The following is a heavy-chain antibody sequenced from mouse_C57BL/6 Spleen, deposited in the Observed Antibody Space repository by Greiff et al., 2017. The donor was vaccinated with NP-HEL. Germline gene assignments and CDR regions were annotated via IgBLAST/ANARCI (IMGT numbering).Heavy chain of an antibody. CDR1: GYAFSSSW. D-gene: IGHD1-1*02. CDR3: AREGGSYDYGG. J-gene: IGHJ2*01. Sequence: QVQLQQSGPELVKPGASVKISCKASGYAFSSSWMNWVKQRPGKGLEWIGRIYPGDGDTNYNGKFKGKATLTTDKSSSTAYMQLSSLASEDSAVYCCAREGGSYDYGGWGQGTTLTVSS. V-gene: IGHV1-82*01. CDR2: IYPGDGDT.